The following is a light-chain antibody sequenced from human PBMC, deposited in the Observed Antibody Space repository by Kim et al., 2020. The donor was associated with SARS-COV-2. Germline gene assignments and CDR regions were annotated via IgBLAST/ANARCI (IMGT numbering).Light chain of an antibody. CDR3: QQSYSTPRYT. Sequence: GDRVTITCRASQSISSYLNWYQQKPGKAPKLLIYAASSLQSGVPSRFSGSGSGTDFTLTISSLQPEDFATYYCQQSYSTPRYTFGQGTKLEI. CDR1: QSISSY. V-gene: IGKV1-39*01. J-gene: IGKJ2*01. CDR2: AAS.